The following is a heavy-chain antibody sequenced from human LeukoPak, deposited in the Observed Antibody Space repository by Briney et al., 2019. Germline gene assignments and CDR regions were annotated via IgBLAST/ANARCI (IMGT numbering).Heavy chain of an antibody. CDR3: ARRSSENYFDY. D-gene: IGHD3-3*01. J-gene: IGHJ4*02. V-gene: IGHV3-30-3*01. Sequence: GRSLRLSCAASGFTFSSYARHWVRQAPGKGLEWVAVISYDGSNKYYADSVKGRFTISRDNSKNTLYLQMNSLRAEDTAVYYCARRSSENYFDYWGQGTLVTVSS. CDR2: ISYDGSNK. CDR1: GFTFSSYA.